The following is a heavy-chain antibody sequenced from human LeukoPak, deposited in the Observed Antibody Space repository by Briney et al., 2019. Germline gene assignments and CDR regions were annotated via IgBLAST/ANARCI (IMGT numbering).Heavy chain of an antibody. CDR2: INHSGST. CDR1: GGSFSGYY. V-gene: IGHV4-34*01. CDR3: ARPIYYYGSGSFAY. Sequence: PSETLSLTCAVYGGSFSGYYWSWIRQPPGKGLEWIGEINHSGSTNYNPSLKSRVTISVDTSKNQFSLKLSSVTAADTAVYYCARPIYYYGSGSFAYWSQGTLVTVSS. D-gene: IGHD3-10*01. J-gene: IGHJ4*02.